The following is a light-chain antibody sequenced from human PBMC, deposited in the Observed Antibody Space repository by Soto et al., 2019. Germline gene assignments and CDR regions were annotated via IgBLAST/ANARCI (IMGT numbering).Light chain of an antibody. Sequence: DIQMTQSPSILSASVGDRVTITCRASQSISSWLAWYQQKPGKAPKLLIYDASSLESGVPSRFSGSGSGTELTLTISSLQPDDFANYYCQQYNSYSTWTFGQGTKVDIK. V-gene: IGKV1-5*01. J-gene: IGKJ1*01. CDR3: QQYNSYSTWT. CDR2: DAS. CDR1: QSISSW.